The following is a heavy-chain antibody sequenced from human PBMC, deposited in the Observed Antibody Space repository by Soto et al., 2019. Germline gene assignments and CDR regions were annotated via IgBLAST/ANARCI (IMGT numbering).Heavy chain of an antibody. J-gene: IGHJ4*02. Sequence: PGGSLRLSCAASGFTFSSYWMHWVRQAPGKGLVWVSRINSDGSSTSYADSVKGRFTISRDNSKNTLYLQMNSLRTEDTVVYYFTIDGLAVAVFDYWGQGTLDTVSS. V-gene: IGHV3-74*01. CDR3: TIDGLAVAVFDY. D-gene: IGHD6-19*01. CDR2: INSDGSST. CDR1: GFTFSSYW.